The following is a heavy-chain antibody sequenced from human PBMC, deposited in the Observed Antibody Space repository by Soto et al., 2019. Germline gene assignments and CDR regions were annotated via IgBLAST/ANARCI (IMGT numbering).Heavy chain of an antibody. Sequence: GGSLRLSCAASGFTFSSYAMHWVRQAPGKGLEWVAVISYDGSNKYYADSVKGRFTISRDNSKNTLYLQMNSLRAEDTAVYYCAREESEVVITPYNWFDPWGQGTLVTVSS. CDR3: AREESEVVITPYNWFDP. CDR2: ISYDGSNK. CDR1: GFTFSSYA. V-gene: IGHV3-30-3*01. D-gene: IGHD3-22*01. J-gene: IGHJ5*02.